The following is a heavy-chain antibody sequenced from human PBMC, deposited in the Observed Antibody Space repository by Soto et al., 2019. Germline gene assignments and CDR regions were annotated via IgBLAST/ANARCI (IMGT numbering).Heavy chain of an antibody. CDR2: ITPIFGTS. J-gene: IGHJ3*02. Sequence: SVQVSCKASGGTFSSNTYGISWVRQAPGQGLEWVGGITPIFGTSNYAQKFQGRVTITADESTSTAYMELSSLRSEDTAVYYCARGFDYYDYTGYVRGPAFDIWGQGTMVTVSS. V-gene: IGHV1-69*13. CDR3: ARGFDYYDYTGYVRGPAFDI. CDR1: GGTFSSNTYG. D-gene: IGHD3-22*01.